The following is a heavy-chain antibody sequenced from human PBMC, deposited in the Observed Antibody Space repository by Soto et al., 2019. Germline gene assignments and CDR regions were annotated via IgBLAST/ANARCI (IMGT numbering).Heavy chain of an antibody. D-gene: IGHD2-21*01. Sequence: EVRLVQTGGAVIQPGGSLRLSCAVSGFSVRDNYMFWVRQAPGKGLEWVSLIYSGGGTDYADSVQVRFTISRDNSKNTLFLQMNSLRVEDTAVYYCARKTDSAGDGAFGGQGTLVTVSS. CDR1: GFSVRDNY. CDR3: ARKTDSAGDGAF. V-gene: IGHV3-53*02. CDR2: IYSGGGT. J-gene: IGHJ4*02.